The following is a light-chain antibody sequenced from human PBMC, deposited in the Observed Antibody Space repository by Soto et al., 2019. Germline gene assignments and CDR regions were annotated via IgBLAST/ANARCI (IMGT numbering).Light chain of an antibody. CDR3: SSYTSTTTSVL. V-gene: IGLV2-14*01. CDR2: EVS. J-gene: IGLJ2*01. Sequence: QSALTQPASVSGSPGQSITISCTGTSSDVGGYNYVSWYQQYPGKTPKLMISEVSKRPSGVSSRFSGSKSGNTASLTISGLQAEDEADYYCSSYTSTTTSVLFGGGTKLTVL. CDR1: SSDVGGYNY.